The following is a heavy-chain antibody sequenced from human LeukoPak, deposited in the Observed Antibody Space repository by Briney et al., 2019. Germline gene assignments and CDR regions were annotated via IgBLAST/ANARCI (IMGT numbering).Heavy chain of an antibody. J-gene: IGHJ4*02. D-gene: IGHD2-15*01. Sequence: GESLKISCKGSGYSFTTSWIGWVRRMPGKGLEWMGIIYPGDSDTRYSPSFQGQVTISVDKSISTAYLQWSSLKASDTAMYYCATARFCSGGACYAEHWGQGTLVTVSS. CDR3: ATARFCSGGACYAEH. CDR2: IYPGDSDT. CDR1: GYSFTTSW. V-gene: IGHV5-51*01.